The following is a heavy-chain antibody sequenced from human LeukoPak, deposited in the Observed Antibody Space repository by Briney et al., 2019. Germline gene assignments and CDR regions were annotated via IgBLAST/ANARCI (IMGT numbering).Heavy chain of an antibody. CDR1: GFTFSSYS. J-gene: IGHJ5*02. V-gene: IGHV3-48*01. Sequence: GGSLRLSCAASGFTFSSYSMNWVRQAPGKGLEWVSYISSSSSTIYYADSVKGRFTISRDNAKNSLYLQMNSLRAEDTAVYYCAREVVVPAAISDNWFDPWGQGTLVTVSS. CDR3: AREVVVPAAISDNWFDP. D-gene: IGHD2-2*02. CDR2: ISSSSSTI.